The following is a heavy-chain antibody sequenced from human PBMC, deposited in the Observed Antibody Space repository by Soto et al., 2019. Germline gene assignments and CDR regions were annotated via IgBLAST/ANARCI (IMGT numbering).Heavy chain of an antibody. CDR2: IWFDGSNK. D-gene: IGHD3-10*01. CDR1: GFTFNNFG. J-gene: IGHJ6*02. CDR3: ARDRVGPDDYGMDV. Sequence: QVQLVESGGGVVQPGRSLRLSCAASGFTFNNFGMHWVRQAPGKGLEWVAVIWFDGSNKYYADSVKGRFTIARDNSTNTLFLEMNSRRAEDTAVYYCARDRVGPDDYGMDVWGQGTAVTVSS. V-gene: IGHV3-33*01.